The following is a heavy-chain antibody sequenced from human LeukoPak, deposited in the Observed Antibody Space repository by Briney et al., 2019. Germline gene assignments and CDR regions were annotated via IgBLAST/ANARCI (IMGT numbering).Heavy chain of an antibody. CDR2: IGTAGDI. V-gene: IGHV3-13*04. J-gene: IGHJ5*02. CDR3: ARGSTLGFDP. Sequence: GGSLRLSCAASGFPFRSYDFHWVRQDTGKGLEWVSGIGTAGDIYYPGSVKGRFTISRENAKNSLYLQMNSLRAADTAVYYCARGSTLGFDPWGQGTLVTVSS. CDR1: GFPFRSYD. D-gene: IGHD2/OR15-2a*01.